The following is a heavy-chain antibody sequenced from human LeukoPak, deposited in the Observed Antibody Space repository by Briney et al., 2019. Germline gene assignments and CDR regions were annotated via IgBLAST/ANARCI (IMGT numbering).Heavy chain of an antibody. CDR3: ARGQLVPDNWFDP. CDR1: GFTFSSYW. J-gene: IGHJ5*02. CDR2: IKQDGSEK. V-gene: IGHV3-7*01. D-gene: IGHD6-13*01. Sequence: GGSLRLSCAASGFTFSSYWMSWVRQAPGKGLEWVANIKQDGSEKYYVDSVKGRFTISRDNAKNSLYLQMNSLRAEDTAVYYCARGQLVPDNWFDPWGQGTLVTVSS.